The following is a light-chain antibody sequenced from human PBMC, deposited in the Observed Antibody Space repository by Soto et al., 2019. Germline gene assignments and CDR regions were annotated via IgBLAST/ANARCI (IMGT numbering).Light chain of an antibody. CDR1: QGISSY. V-gene: IGKV1-8*01. J-gene: IGKJ1*01. CDR3: QQYYSYYT. CDR2: AAS. Sequence: AIRMTQSPSSLSASTGDRVTITCRASQGISSYLAWYQQKPGKAPKLLIYAASTLQSGVPSRFSGSGSGTDFTLTISCLQSEDFATYYCQQYYSYYTFGQGTKV.